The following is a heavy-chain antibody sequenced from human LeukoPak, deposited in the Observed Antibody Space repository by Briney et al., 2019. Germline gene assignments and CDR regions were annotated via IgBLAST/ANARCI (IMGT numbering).Heavy chain of an antibody. Sequence: SQTLSLTCTVSDDSIYTSTYYWSWIRQPAGKGLEWIGRIYLSGSATYNPSLESRVTISIDASQNQFSLKLNSVTAADTAVYFCVRFVLGRCSNESCFRFRDVWGKGTTVTVSS. CDR2: IYLSGSA. D-gene: IGHD2-8*01. CDR3: VRFVLGRCSNESCFRFRDV. CDR1: DDSIYTSTYY. J-gene: IGHJ6*04. V-gene: IGHV4-61*02.